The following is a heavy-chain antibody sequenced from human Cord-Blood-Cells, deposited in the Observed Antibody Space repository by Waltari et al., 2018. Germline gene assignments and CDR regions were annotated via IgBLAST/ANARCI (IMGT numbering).Heavy chain of an antibody. CDR2: ISYDGSNK. Sequence: QVQLVESGGGVVQPGRSLRLSCAASGFTFSSYARHWVRQAPGKGLEWVAVISYDGSNKYYADSVKGRFTISRDNSKNTLYLQMNSLRAEDTAVYYCARESSSSWYWFDPWGQGTLVTVSS. J-gene: IGHJ5*02. V-gene: IGHV3-30*04. CDR3: ARESSSSWYWFDP. CDR1: GFTFSSYA. D-gene: IGHD6-13*01.